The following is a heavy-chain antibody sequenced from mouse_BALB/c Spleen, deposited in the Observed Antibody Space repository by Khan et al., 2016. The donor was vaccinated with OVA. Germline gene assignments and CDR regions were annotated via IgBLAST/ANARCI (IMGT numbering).Heavy chain of an antibody. V-gene: IGHV9-4*02. CDR3: ARGGAACYRNDGGAMDY. CDR2: INTHSGVP. CDR1: GYTFTTAG. J-gene: IGHJ4*01. Sequence: QIQLVQSGPELKKPGETVRISCKASGYTFTTAGMQWVQKMPGKGLKWIGWINTHSGVPKYAEDFKGRFAFSLETSASIGYLQITNLKNEDTATDFCARGGAACYRNDGGAMDYWGQGTSVTVSS. D-gene: IGHD2-14*01.